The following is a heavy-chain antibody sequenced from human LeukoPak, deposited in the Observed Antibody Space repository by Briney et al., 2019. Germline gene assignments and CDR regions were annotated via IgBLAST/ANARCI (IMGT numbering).Heavy chain of an antibody. CDR3: ARARIAAAGTSYFDY. V-gene: IGHV1-2*02. Sequence: ASVKVSCKASGYTLTGYYMHWVRQAPGQGLEWMGWINPNSGGTNYAQKFQGRVTMTRDTSISTAYMELSRLRSDDTAVYYCARARIAAAGTSYFDYWGQGTLVTVSS. J-gene: IGHJ4*02. D-gene: IGHD6-13*01. CDR2: INPNSGGT. CDR1: GYTLTGYY.